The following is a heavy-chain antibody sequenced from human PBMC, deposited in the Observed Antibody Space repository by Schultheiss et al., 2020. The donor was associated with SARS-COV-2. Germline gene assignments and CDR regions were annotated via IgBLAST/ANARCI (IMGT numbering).Heavy chain of an antibody. CDR3: ARAVSRSSSSYHYYGMDV. V-gene: IGHV4-59*12. CDR2: IYYSGST. J-gene: IGHJ6*02. CDR1: GGSISSYY. Sequence: SETLSLTCTVSGGSISSYYWSWIRQHPGKGLEWIGYIYYSGSTYYNPSLKSRVTISVGTSKNQFSLKLTSVTAADTAVYYCARAVSRSSSSYHYYGMDVWGQGTTVTVSS. D-gene: IGHD6-6*01.